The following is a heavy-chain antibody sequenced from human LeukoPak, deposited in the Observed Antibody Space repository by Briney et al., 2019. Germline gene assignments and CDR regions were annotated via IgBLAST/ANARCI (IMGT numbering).Heavy chain of an antibody. CDR1: GFTFSSYW. CDR3: ARVLTGATNWFDP. V-gene: IGHV3-7*05. J-gene: IGHJ5*02. D-gene: IGHD2-8*02. Sequence: GGSLRLSCAASGFTFSSYWMSWVRQAPGKGLEWVANINQNGGEKYYVDSVKGRFTISRDNAKNSLYLQMNSLRAEDTAVYYCARVLTGATNWFDPWGQGTLVTVSS. CDR2: INQNGGEK.